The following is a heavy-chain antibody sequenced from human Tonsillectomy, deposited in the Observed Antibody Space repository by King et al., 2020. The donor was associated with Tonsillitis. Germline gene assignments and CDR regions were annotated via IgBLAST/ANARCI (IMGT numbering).Heavy chain of an antibody. CDR2: INHSGST. V-gene: IGHV4-34*01. CDR3: ARVYYDILTGYHHFDY. D-gene: IGHD3-9*01. Sequence: VQLQQWGAGLLKPSETLSLTCAVYGGSFSGYYWSWLRQPPGKGLEWIGEINHSGSTNYNPSLKSRVTISVDTSKNQFSLKLSSVTAADTAVYYCARVYYDILTGYHHFDYWGQGTLVTVSS. J-gene: IGHJ4*02. CDR1: GGSFSGYY.